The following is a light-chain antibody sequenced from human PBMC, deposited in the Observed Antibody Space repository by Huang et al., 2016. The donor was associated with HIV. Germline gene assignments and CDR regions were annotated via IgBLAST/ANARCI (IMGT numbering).Light chain of an antibody. CDR2: DTS. CDR3: QQRSAWLYT. Sequence: EIVLTQSPATLSSSPGERATLPCRASQSVSSYLAWYQQKPGQAPRLLIYDTSHRATGIPARFSGSGSGTEFTLTISSLEPEDFAVYYCQQRSAWLYTFGQGTKVEIK. J-gene: IGKJ2*01. V-gene: IGKV3-11*01. CDR1: QSVSSY.